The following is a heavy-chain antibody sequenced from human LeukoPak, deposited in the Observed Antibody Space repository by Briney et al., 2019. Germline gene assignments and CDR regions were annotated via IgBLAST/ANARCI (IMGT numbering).Heavy chain of an antibody. CDR3: ARLGRGESSGYYYHAFDF. Sequence: WGSVSFTCAASGFTFSNYELNWVRQAPGKGLEWISYISSSGSTIYYADSVKGRFPMSRDNAKSSVYLQVNSLRAEDTAVYYCARLGRGESSGYYYHAFDFWGQGTMVTVSS. J-gene: IGHJ3*01. V-gene: IGHV3-48*03. CDR1: GFTFSNYE. D-gene: IGHD3-22*01. CDR2: ISSSGSTI.